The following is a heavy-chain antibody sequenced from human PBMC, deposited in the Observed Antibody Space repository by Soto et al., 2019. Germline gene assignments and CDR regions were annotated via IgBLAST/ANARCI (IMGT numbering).Heavy chain of an antibody. D-gene: IGHD4-17*01. CDR2: ICAYNGNT. J-gene: IGHJ6*02. V-gene: IGHV1-18*04. Sequence: ASVKVSCKASGYTFTSYGISWVRQAPGQGLEWMGWICAYNGNTNYAQKLQGRVTMTTDTSTSTAYMELRSLRSDDTAVYYCARDYAASTVTTGSYYYYGMDVWGQGTTVTVSS. CDR1: GYTFTSYG. CDR3: ARDYAASTVTTGSYYYYGMDV.